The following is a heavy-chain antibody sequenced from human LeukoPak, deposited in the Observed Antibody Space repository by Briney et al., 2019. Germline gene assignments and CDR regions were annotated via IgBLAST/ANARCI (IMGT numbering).Heavy chain of an antibody. D-gene: IGHD3-10*01. J-gene: IGHJ4*02. CDR3: AKGVYGSGSYWADY. CDR1: GFTFSSYA. V-gene: IGHV3-23*01. CDR2: ISGSGGNT. Sequence: GGSLRLSCAASGFTFSSYAMSWVRQAPGKGLEWVSAISGSGGNTYYADSVKGRFTISRDNSKNTLYLQMNSLRAEDTAVYYCAKGVYGSGSYWADYWGQGTLVTVSS.